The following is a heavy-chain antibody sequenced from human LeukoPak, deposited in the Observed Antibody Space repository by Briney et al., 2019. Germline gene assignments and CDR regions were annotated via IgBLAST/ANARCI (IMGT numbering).Heavy chain of an antibody. CDR1: GGSISSYY. V-gene: IGHV4-59*08. CDR2: ISYIGST. J-gene: IGHJ2*01. CDR3: ARAVGVGRGTYFDL. Sequence: PSETLSLTCTVSGGSISSYYWSWIRQPPGKGLEWIGYISYIGSTNYNPSLKSRVPISVDTSKNQFSLKLSSVTAADPAVYYCARAVGVGRGTYFDLWGRGTLVTVSS. D-gene: IGHD1-1*01.